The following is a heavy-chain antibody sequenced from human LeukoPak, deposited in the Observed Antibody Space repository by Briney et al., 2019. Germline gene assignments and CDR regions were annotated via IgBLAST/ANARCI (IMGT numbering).Heavy chain of an antibody. V-gene: IGHV1-2*02. CDR1: GYTFTGYY. CDR2: INPNSGGT. Sequence: ASVKVSCKASGYTFTGYYMHWVRQAPGQGLEWMGWINPNSGGTNYAQKLQGRVTMTTDTSTSTAYMELRSLRSDDTAVYYCARDPGIAAAGTRQPRRDWFDLWGQGTLVTVSS. CDR3: ARDPGIAAAGTRQPRRDWFDL. D-gene: IGHD6-13*01. J-gene: IGHJ5*02.